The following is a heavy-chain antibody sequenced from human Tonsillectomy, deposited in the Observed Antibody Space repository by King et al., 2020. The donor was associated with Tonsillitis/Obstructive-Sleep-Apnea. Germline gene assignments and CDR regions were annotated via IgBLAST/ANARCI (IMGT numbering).Heavy chain of an antibody. D-gene: IGHD3-22*01. J-gene: IGHJ5*02. Sequence: VQLQQWGAGLLKPSETLSLTCAVYGGSFSGYYWSWIRQPPGKGLEWIGEINHSGSTNYNPSLKSRVTISVDTSNNQFSLKLSSVTAADTAGYYCASATYYYDSSGYKAVWFDPWGQGTLVTVSS. V-gene: IGHV4-34*01. CDR2: INHSGST. CDR3: ASATYYYDSSGYKAVWFDP. CDR1: GGSFSGYY.